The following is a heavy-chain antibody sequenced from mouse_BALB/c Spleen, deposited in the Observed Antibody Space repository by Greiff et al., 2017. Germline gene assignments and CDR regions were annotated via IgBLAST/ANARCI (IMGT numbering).Heavy chain of an antibody. V-gene: IGHV5-9-1*01. CDR1: GFTFSSYA. J-gene: IGHJ2*01. Sequence: EVMLVESGGGLVKPGGSLKLSCAASGFTFSSYAMSWVRQTPEKRLEWVATISSGGSYTYYPDSVKGRFTISRDNAKNTLYLQMSSLRSEDTAMYYCARLDRYDAFDYWGQGTTLTVSS. CDR3: ARLDRYDAFDY. D-gene: IGHD2-14*01. CDR2: ISSGGSYT.